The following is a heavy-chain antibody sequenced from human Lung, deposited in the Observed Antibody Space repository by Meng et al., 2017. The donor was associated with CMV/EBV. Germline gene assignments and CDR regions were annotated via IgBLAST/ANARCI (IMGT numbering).Heavy chain of an antibody. CDR3: ARNPGGRPNWFDP. V-gene: IGHV3-23*01. CDR1: GFTFSNYA. J-gene: IGHJ5*02. D-gene: IGHD4-23*01. Sequence: GGSLRLXCAASGFTFSNYAMSWVRQAPGKGLEWVSALSGSGGATYYADSVKGRFTISRDNSKSTVYLQMKSLRAEDTAVYYCARNPGGRPNWFDPWGQGTXVTVSS. CDR2: LSGSGGAT.